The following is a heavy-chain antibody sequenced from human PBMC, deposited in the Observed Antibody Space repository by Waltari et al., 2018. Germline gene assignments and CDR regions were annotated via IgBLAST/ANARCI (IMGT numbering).Heavy chain of an antibody. CDR3: ARVRRITMVRGVIIPDLPDY. V-gene: IGHV1-18*01. CDR2: ISAYNGNT. J-gene: IGHJ4*02. Sequence: QVQLVQSGAEVKKHGASVKVSCKASGYTFTSYGISWVRQAPGQGLEWMGWISAYNGNTNYAHKIQGRVTMTTATATSTAYMELRSLRSDDTAVYYCARVRRITMVRGVIIPDLPDYWGQGTLVTVSS. D-gene: IGHD3-10*01. CDR1: GYTFTSYG.